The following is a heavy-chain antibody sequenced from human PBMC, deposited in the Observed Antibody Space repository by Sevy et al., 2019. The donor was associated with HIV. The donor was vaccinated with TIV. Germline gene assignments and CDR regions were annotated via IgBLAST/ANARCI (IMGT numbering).Heavy chain of an antibody. J-gene: IGHJ4*02. Sequence: SGTLSLTCNVSGDSISSYFWSWFRQPPGKGLEWVWDIYYSGSSEYNPSPRRRVTISIETSKKYLSMKLTSVTAADTAVYYCARDSAVVPRALVYWGQGTLVTVSS. V-gene: IGHV4-59*01. CDR2: IYYSGSS. CDR3: ARDSAVVPRALVY. D-gene: IGHD2-15*01. CDR1: GDSISSYF.